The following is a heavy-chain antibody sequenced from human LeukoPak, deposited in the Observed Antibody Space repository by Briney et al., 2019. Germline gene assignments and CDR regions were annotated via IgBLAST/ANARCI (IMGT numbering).Heavy chain of an antibody. CDR3: ARELSTTVTSPIDY. Sequence: GASVKVSCKASGYTFTGYYIHWVRQAPGQGLEWMGRFNPRSGGTSYAQKFQGRVTMTRDTSISTAYMELSSLTSDDTAVYYCARELSTTVTSPIDYWGQGTLVTVSS. D-gene: IGHD4-17*01. CDR1: GYTFTGYY. CDR2: FNPRSGGT. V-gene: IGHV1-2*06. J-gene: IGHJ4*02.